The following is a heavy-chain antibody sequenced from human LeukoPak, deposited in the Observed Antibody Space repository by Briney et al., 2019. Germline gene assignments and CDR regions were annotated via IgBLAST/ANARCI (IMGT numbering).Heavy chain of an antibody. CDR3: AKGPRPDITVAHTVEK. V-gene: IGHV1-8*01. D-gene: IGHD6-19*01. Sequence: ASVKVSCKASGYTFTSYDINWVRQGTGQGLEWMGWMNPNSGNTGYAQKFQGRVTMTRNTSISTAYMELSSLRSEDTAVYYCAKGPRPDITVAHTVEKWGQGTLVTVSS. CDR2: MNPNSGNT. J-gene: IGHJ4*02. CDR1: GYTFTSYD.